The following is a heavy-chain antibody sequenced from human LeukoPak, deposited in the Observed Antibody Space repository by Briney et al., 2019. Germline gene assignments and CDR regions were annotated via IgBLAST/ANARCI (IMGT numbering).Heavy chain of an antibody. J-gene: IGHJ5*02. Sequence: ASVKVSCKASGYSFTNYGISWVRQVPGQGPEWMGWISTNKGNTNYAQNFQDRVTMTTDTSTSTAYMELRSLTSDDTAVYYCARDWYRIGGRCYDCFDPWGQGTLVTVSS. CDR3: ARDWYRIGGRCYDCFDP. CDR2: ISTNKGNT. D-gene: IGHD2-15*01. V-gene: IGHV1-18*01. CDR1: GYSFTNYG.